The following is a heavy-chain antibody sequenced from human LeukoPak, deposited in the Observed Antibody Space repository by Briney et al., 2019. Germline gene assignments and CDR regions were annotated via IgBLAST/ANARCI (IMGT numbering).Heavy chain of an antibody. J-gene: IGHJ4*02. V-gene: IGHV3-74*01. CDR2: INADGSST. D-gene: IGHD1-26*01. CDR1: GFTSSRYW. CDR3: AREYIGSSDFDY. Sequence: RGSLRLSCAPSGFTSSRYWMHWVRQTPGKGRVWVSRINADGSSTNYADSVKGRFTISRDNAKNTRYLQMNSLRAEDTAVYYCAREYIGSSDFDYWGQGTLVAVSS.